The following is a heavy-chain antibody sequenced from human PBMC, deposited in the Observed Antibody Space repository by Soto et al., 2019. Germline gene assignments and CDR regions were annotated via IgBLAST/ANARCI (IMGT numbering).Heavy chain of an antibody. CDR2: ISNSGRTL. CDR3: ARDLVAVSGGVYCSSSRGYFFDF. D-gene: IGHD6-6*01. Sequence: QVQLVESGGGLVKPGGSLRLSCAASGFTFSDYYMSWIRQAPGKGLEWVSYISNSGRTLYYADSMKGRFTISRDNAKNSLYLQINSLRSEDTAVYYCARDLVAVSGGVYCSSSRGYFFDFWGQGTLVTVSS. CDR1: GFTFSDYY. V-gene: IGHV3-11*01. J-gene: IGHJ4*02.